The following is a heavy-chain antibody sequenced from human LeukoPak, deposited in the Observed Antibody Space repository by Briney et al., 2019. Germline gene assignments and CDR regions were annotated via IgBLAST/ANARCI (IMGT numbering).Heavy chain of an antibody. V-gene: IGHV4-59*08. Sequence: KPSETLSLTCTVSGVSISSYYWGWIRQPPGKGLEWIAYIYNSGSTKHNPSLKSRVTISVDTSKNQLSLTMSSVTAADTAVYYCARHRTDGTDFFDYWGQGSLVTVSS. D-gene: IGHD3/OR15-3a*01. CDR1: GVSISSYY. CDR2: IYNSGST. CDR3: ARHRTDGTDFFDY. J-gene: IGHJ4*02.